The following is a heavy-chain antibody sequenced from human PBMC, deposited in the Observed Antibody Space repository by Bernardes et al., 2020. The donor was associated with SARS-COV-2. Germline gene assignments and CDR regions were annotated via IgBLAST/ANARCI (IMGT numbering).Heavy chain of an antibody. V-gene: IGHV1-24*01. Sequence: ASVKVSCKVSGYTLGDLSMHWVRQAPGKGLEWMGNFDPEDGEAVYAQKFLGRVTMTADTSTYTSYMELSSLRSDDTAVYYCTTSLSLTVVVYAFDIWGQGTTVIVSS. CDR2: FDPEDGEA. CDR1: GYTLGDLS. J-gene: IGHJ3*02. D-gene: IGHD3-22*01. CDR3: TTSLSLTVVVYAFDI.